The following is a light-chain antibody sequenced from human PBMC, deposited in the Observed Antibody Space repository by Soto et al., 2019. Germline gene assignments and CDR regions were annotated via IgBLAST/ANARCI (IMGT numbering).Light chain of an antibody. Sequence: EIVLTQSPATLSLSPGERATLSCRASQSVSSYLAWYQQKPGQAPRLLIYDASXXXXXXPXXFSGSGSGTDFXLTISSLEPEDFAVYYCQHGATFGHGTQV. J-gene: IGKJ1*01. CDR2: DAS. CDR1: QSVSSY. CDR3: QHGAT. V-gene: IGKV3-11*01.